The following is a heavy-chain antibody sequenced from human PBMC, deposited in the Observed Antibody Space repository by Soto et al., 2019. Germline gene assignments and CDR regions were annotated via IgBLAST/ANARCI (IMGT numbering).Heavy chain of an antibody. CDR2: IYYSGST. CDR3: ARDSGFSYYYYYMDV. D-gene: IGHD3-10*01. V-gene: IGHV4-59*01. J-gene: IGHJ6*03. Sequence: SETLSLTCTVSGGSISSYYRSWIRQPPGKGLEWIGYIYYSGSTNYNPSLKSRVTISVDTSKNQFSLKLSSVTAADTAVYYCARDSGFSYYYYYMDVWGKGTTVTVSS. CDR1: GGSISSYY.